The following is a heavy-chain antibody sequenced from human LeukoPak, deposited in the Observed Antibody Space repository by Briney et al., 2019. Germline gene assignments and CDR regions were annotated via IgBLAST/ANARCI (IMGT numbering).Heavy chain of an antibody. CDR1: GFTFSDYW. V-gene: IGHV3-7*01. CDR3: ARRGGSSSRRSPIDY. Sequence: GGSLRLSCTASGFTFSDYWMTWVRQAPGKGPEWVANIKQDGSQRYYVDSVRGRFTISRDNAKNSLFLQMNGLRAEDTAVNYCARRGGSSSRRSPIDYWGQGTLATVSS. D-gene: IGHD6-6*01. J-gene: IGHJ4*02. CDR2: IKQDGSQR.